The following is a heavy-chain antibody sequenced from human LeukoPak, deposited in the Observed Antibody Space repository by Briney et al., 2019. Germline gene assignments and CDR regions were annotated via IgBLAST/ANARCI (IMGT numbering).Heavy chain of an antibody. CDR1: GFTFSNYA. CDR2: VSGRDDST. J-gene: IGHJ4*02. D-gene: IGHD3-9*01. V-gene: IGHV3-23*01. CDR3: AKWGDYDILTGYYDSDY. Sequence: PGASLRLSCAASGFTFSNYAMSWVRQAPGKGLEWVSAVSGRDDSTHYADSVKGRFTISRDNSKNTLYLQMNSLRAEDTAVYYCAKWGDYDILTGYYDSDYWGQGTLVTVSS.